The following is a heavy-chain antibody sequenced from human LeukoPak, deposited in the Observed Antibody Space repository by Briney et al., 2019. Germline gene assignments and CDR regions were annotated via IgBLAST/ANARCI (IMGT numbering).Heavy chain of an antibody. V-gene: IGHV3-7*01. J-gene: IGHJ4*02. CDR2: IKQDGSEK. D-gene: IGHD4-23*01. CDR1: GFTFSSYW. Sequence: PGGSLRLSCAASGFTFSSYWMSWVRQAPGKGLEWVANIKQDGSEKYYVDSVKGRFTISRDNAKNSLYLQMNSLRAGDTAVYYCAREYVVTPYYFDYWGQGTLVTVSS. CDR3: AREYVVTPYYFDY.